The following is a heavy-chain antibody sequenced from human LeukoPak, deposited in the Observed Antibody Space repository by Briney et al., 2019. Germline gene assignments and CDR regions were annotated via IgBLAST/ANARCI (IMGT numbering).Heavy chain of an antibody. Sequence: PGGSLRLSCAASGFTFSVSWMSWVRQAPGKGLEWVAHISPDGSNKYYVDSVEGRFVISRDNAKNSLYLQMDSLRTEDTAKYYCARAMSDDILTVDYWGQGTLVTVSS. J-gene: IGHJ4*02. CDR1: GFTFSVSW. D-gene: IGHD3-9*01. V-gene: IGHV3-7*01. CDR3: ARAMSDDILTVDY. CDR2: ISPDGSNK.